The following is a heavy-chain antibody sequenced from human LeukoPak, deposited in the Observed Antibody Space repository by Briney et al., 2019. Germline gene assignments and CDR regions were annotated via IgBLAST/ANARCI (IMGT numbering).Heavy chain of an antibody. CDR3: ARAGHPYSSSWHGLRAYYYYGMDV. CDR1: GYTFTSYY. J-gene: IGHJ6*02. D-gene: IGHD6-13*01. CDR2: INPSGGST. Sequence: ASVTVSCTASGYTFTSYYMHWVRQAPGQGLEWMGIINPSGGSTSYAQKFQGRVTMTRDTSTSTVYMELSSLRSEDTAVYYCARAGHPYSSSWHGLRAYYYYGMDVWGQGTTVTVSS. V-gene: IGHV1-46*01.